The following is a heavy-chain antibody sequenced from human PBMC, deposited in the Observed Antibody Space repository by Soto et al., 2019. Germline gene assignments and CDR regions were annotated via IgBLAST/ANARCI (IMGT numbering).Heavy chain of an antibody. CDR3: AKWNGYGDF. CDR1: GFYFSTYG. CDR2: VSGGSGVT. V-gene: IGHV3-23*01. J-gene: IGHJ4*02. Sequence: EVQRLESGGGLVQPGGSLRLSCAVSGFYFSTYGVTWVRQAPGKGLEWVCGVSGGSGVTHYADSVKGRFTITGDDSKYTVYLQMQGLRGEDTAVYYCAKWNGYGDFWCQGTLVTVSS. D-gene: IGHD1-1*01.